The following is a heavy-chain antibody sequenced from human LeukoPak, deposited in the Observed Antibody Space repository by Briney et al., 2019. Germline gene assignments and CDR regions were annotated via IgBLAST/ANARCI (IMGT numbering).Heavy chain of an antibody. CDR2: IYHSGST. CDR1: GGSISGSCCY. V-gene: IGHV4-39*07. Sequence: SETLSLTCTVSGGSISGSCCYWGWIRQPPGKGLEWIGSIYHSGSTYYNPSLKSRVTISVDTSKNQFSLKLSSVTAADTAVYYCASLLVGVVTSSPFDLWGRGTLVTVSS. D-gene: IGHD4-23*01. J-gene: IGHJ2*01. CDR3: ASLLVGVVTSSPFDL.